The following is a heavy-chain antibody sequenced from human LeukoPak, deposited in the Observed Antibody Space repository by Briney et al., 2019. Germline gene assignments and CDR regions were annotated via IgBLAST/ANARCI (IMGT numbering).Heavy chain of an antibody. CDR3: ASNYYDSSGYYWAPYYYYGMDV. CDR1: GFTFSSYA. D-gene: IGHD3-22*01. CDR2: ISYDGSNK. J-gene: IGHJ6*02. Sequence: GGSLRLSCAASGFTFSSYAMHWVRQAPGKGLEWVAVISYDGSNKYYADSVKGRFTISRGNSKNTLYLQMNSLRAEDTAVYYCASNYYDSSGYYWAPYYYYGMDVWGQGTTVTVSS. V-gene: IGHV3-30-3*01.